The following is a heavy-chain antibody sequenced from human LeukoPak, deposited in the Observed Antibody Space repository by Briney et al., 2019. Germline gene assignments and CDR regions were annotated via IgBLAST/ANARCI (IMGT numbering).Heavy chain of an antibody. V-gene: IGHV1-2*02. CDR1: GGTFSSYA. D-gene: IGHD6-19*01. Sequence: ASVKVSCKVSGGTFSSYAISWVRQAPGQGLEWMGWINPNSGGTNYAQKFQGRVTMTRDTSISTAYMELSRLRSDDTAVYYCARGYSSGWYYFDYWGQGTLVTVSS. CDR3: ARGYSSGWYYFDY. CDR2: INPNSGGT. J-gene: IGHJ4*02.